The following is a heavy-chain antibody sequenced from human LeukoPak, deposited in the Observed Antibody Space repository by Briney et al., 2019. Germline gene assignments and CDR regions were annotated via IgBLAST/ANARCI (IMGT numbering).Heavy chain of an antibody. CDR1: GYTFTSYG. J-gene: IGHJ4*02. V-gene: IGHV1-18*01. Sequence: ASVKVSCKASGYTFTSYGISWVRQAPGQGLEWMGWISAYNGNTNYAQKLQGRVTMTTDTSTSTAYMELRSLRSDDTAVYYCARLAYCGGDCYAGKYVTQSDYWGQGTLVTVSS. CDR3: ARLAYCGGDCYAGKYVTQSDY. D-gene: IGHD2-21*02. CDR2: ISAYNGNT.